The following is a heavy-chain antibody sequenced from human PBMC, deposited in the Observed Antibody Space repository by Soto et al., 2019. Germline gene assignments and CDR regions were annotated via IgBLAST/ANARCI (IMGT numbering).Heavy chain of an antibody. D-gene: IGHD2-2*01. CDR2: IYHSGST. Sequence: QLQLQESGSGLVKPSQTLSLTCAVSGGSISSGGYSWSWIRQPPGKGLEWIGYIYHSGSTYYNPSLTSXXTXSXXRSKNQFSLKLSSVTAADTAVYYCARVPAPFYFDYWGQGTLVTVSS. CDR1: GGSISSGGYS. J-gene: IGHJ4*02. CDR3: ARVPAPFYFDY. V-gene: IGHV4-30-2*01.